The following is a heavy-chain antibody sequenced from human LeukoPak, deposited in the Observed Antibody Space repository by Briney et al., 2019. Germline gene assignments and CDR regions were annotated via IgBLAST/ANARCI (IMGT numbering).Heavy chain of an antibody. CDR3: AFSILTSLLDY. J-gene: IGHJ4*02. CDR2: ISAYNGNT. Sequence: ASVKVSCKASGYTFTNYAISWVRQATGQGLEWMGWISAYNGNTNYAQNLQGRVTMTTDTSTSTAYMELRSLRSDDTAVYYCAFSILTSLLDYWGQGTLVAVSS. D-gene: IGHD2-8*02. CDR1: GYTFTNYA. V-gene: IGHV1-18*01.